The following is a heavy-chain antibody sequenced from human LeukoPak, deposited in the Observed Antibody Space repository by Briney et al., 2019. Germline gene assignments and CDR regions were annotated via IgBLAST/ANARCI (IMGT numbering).Heavy chain of an antibody. CDR2: IKQDGSEK. CDR3: ARDLMVRGPFDY. D-gene: IGHD3-10*01. CDR1: GFTFSSYR. V-gene: IGHV3-7*01. Sequence: GGSLRLSCAASGFTFSSYRMSWVRQAPGKGLEWVANIKQDGSEKYYVDSVKGRFTISRDNAKNSLYLQMNSLRAEDTAVYYCARDLMVRGPFDYWGQGTLVTVSS. J-gene: IGHJ4*02.